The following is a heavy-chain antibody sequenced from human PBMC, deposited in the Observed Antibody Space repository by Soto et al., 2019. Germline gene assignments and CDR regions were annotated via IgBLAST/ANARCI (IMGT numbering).Heavy chain of an antibody. CDR2: IGTAGDT. J-gene: IGHJ4*02. Sequence: GGSLRLSCAASGFTFSSYDMHWVRQATGKGLEWVSAIGTAGDTYYPGSVKGRFTISRENAKNSLYLQMNSLRAGDTAVYYCARGFGTSTYYYGSGSYYNFDYWGQGTLVTVSS. CDR3: ARGFGTSTYYYGSGSYYNFDY. CDR1: GFTFSSYD. V-gene: IGHV3-13*01. D-gene: IGHD3-10*01.